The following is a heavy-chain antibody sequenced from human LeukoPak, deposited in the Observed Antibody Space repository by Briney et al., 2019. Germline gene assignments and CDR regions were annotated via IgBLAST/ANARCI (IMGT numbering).Heavy chain of an antibody. J-gene: IGHJ4*02. CDR3: AKDKYRWLTFDY. CDR2: ILFNGSNI. V-gene: IGHV3-30*02. Sequence: PGGSLRLSCAASGFIFSNFNMHWVRQAPGKGLEWLAFILFNGSNIEYADSVKGRFTISRDNSKNTLYLQMNSLRPEDTAVYYCAKDKYRWLTFDYWGQGTLVTVSS. D-gene: IGHD5-24*01. CDR1: GFIFSNFN.